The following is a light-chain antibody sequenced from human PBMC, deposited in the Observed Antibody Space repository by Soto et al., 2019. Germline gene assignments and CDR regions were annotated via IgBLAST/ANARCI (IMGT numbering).Light chain of an antibody. CDR3: QQYNNRPPIT. J-gene: IGKJ5*01. Sequence: EIVLTQSPATLPLSPGESATLSCRASQSLSHYLAWYQQRPGQAPRLLIYGASTRATGIPVRFSGSGSGTEFTLTISGLQSEDFGVYLCQQYNNRPPITFGQGTRLEIK. CDR2: GAS. CDR1: QSLSHY. V-gene: IGKV3D-15*01.